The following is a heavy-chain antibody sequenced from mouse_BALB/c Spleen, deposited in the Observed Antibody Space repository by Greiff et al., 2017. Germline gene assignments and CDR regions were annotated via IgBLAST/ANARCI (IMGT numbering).Heavy chain of an antibody. CDR1: GYTFTSYW. Sequence: VQLQQSGTVLARPGASVKMSCKASGYTFTSYWMHWVKQRPGQGLEWIGAIYPGNSDTSYNQKFKGKAKLTAVTSTSTAYMELSSLTNEDSAVYYCTRGGGNYPWFAYWGQGTLVTVSA. CDR3: TRGGGNYPWFAY. D-gene: IGHD2-1*01. CDR2: IYPGNSDT. J-gene: IGHJ3*01. V-gene: IGHV1-5*01.